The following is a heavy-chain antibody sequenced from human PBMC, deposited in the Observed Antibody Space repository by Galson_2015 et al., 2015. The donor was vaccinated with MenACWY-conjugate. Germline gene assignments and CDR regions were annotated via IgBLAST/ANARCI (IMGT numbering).Heavy chain of an antibody. J-gene: IGHJ4*02. CDR1: GDRVSSHSAS. D-gene: IGHD6-19*01. V-gene: IGHV6-1*01. Sequence: CAISGDRVSSHSASWHWIRQSPPRGLEWLGRTYHRSKTYHDYAISLRSRITINADTSKNQVSLQLNSVSPEDKAVSFCNREASYSGWPTFDFWGQGIQVTVSS. CDR3: NREASYSGWPTFDF. CDR2: TYHRSKTYH.